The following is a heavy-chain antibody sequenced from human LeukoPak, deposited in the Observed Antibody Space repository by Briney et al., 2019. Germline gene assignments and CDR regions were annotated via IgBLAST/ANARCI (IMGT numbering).Heavy chain of an antibody. CDR3: AREGNSQYYYDSSGYPGGWYY. CDR1: GYTFTSYY. D-gene: IGHD3-22*01. CDR2: INPNSGGT. J-gene: IGHJ4*02. Sequence: ASVKVSCKASGYTFTSYYMHWVRQAPGQGLEWMGWINPNSGGTNYAQKFQGRVTMTRDTSISTAYMELSRLRSDDTAVYYCAREGNSQYYYDSSGYPGGWYYWGQGTLVTVSS. V-gene: IGHV1-2*02.